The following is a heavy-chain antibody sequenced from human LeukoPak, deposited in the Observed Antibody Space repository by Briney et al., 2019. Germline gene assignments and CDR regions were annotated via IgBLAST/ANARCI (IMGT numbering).Heavy chain of an antibody. CDR2: ISSSGGST. CDR1: GFTFRNYA. D-gene: IGHD3-10*01. V-gene: IGHV3-23*01. CDR3: AKDLVTGSLDY. J-gene: IGHJ4*02. Sequence: GGSLRLSCAASGFTFRNYAMTWDRQAPGKGLEWVSSISSSGGSTYYADSVKGRFTISRDNSKNTLYLQMNSLRAEDTAIYYCAKDLVTGSLDYWGQGTLVTVSS.